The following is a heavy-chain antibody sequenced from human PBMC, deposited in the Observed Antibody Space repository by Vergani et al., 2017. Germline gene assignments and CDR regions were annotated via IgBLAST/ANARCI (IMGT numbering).Heavy chain of an antibody. V-gene: IGHV3-49*04. D-gene: IGHD5-18*01. Sequence: EVQLVESGGGLVPPGQSLRLSCAASGFSVCDYAMTWVRLAPGKWLEWVAFIRNKAYGGTTEYAASVKGRFTISSDDSKRLAYLQLSGLKTEDTAVYFCSRGRGYSFGYSDYWGQGTLVTVSS. CDR2: IRNKAYGGTT. CDR1: GFSVCDYA. J-gene: IGHJ4*02. CDR3: SRGRGYSFGYSDY.